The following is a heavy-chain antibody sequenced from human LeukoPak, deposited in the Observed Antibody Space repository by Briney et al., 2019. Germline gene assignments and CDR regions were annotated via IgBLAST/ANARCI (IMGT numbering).Heavy chain of an antibody. Sequence: GESLKISCQGSGYSFTSYWIGWVRQMPGTGLEWMGSIYPGDSDTRYSPSFKGQVTMLADKSISTAYMQWSSLKASDTAMYYCARRGGSYPYYYYYMDVWGKGTTVTVSS. J-gene: IGHJ6*03. CDR1: GYSFTSYW. V-gene: IGHV5-51*01. CDR3: ARRGGSYPYYYYYMDV. D-gene: IGHD1-26*01. CDR2: IYPGDSDT.